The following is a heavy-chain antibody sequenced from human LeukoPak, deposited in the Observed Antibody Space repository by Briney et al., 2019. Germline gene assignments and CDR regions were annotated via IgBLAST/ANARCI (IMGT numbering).Heavy chain of an antibody. Sequence: GALRLSCSASGFTFSSYAITLVRQAPGEGLEGGSSISVNGGTTYYADSVKGRFTISRDSSKNTLYLQMNSLRAEDTAVYYCVKGGGNVRRYFEYWGQGTLVTVSS. CDR1: GFTFSSYA. CDR2: ISVNGGTT. V-gene: IGHV3-23*01. D-gene: IGHD4-23*01. J-gene: IGHJ4*02. CDR3: VKGGGNVRRYFEY.